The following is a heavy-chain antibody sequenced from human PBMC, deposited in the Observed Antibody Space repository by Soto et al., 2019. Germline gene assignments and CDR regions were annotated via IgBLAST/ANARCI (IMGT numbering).Heavy chain of an antibody. J-gene: IGHJ4*02. D-gene: IGHD6-19*01. CDR3: ARHGSSGWWKDRFDY. CDR2: IYPGDSDT. CDR1: GYSFTSYW. V-gene: IGHV5-51*01. Sequence: PGESLKISCKGSGYSFTSYWIGWVRQMPGKGLEWMGIIYPGDSDTRYSPSFQGQVTISADKSISTAYLQWSSLKASDTAMYYCARHGSSGWWKDRFDYWGQGTLVTVSS.